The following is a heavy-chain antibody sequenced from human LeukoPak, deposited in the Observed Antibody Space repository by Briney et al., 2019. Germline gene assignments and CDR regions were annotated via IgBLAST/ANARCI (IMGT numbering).Heavy chain of an antibody. D-gene: IGHD6-13*01. CDR2: IYYSGST. CDR1: GGSTSSSSYY. V-gene: IGHV4-39*01. CDR3: TRHARNSWHSDY. J-gene: IGHJ4*02. Sequence: SETLSLTCTVSGGSTSSSSYYWGWIRQPPGKGLVWIGSIYYSGSTYYNPDLKSRVTISVDTSMNQFSLRLFSVTAADTAVYYCTRHARNSWHSDYWGQGAVVTVSS.